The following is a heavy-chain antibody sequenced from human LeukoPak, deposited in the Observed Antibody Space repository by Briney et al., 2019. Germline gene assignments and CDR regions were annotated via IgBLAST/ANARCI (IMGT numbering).Heavy chain of an antibody. CDR1: GYTFTSYD. J-gene: IGHJ6*03. D-gene: IGHD1-26*01. Sequence: ASVKVSCKASGYTFTSYDINWVRQATGQGLEWMGWMNPNSGNTGYAQKFQGRVTITRNTSISTAYMELSSLRSGDTAVYYCARGRQILVEVRLRDYYYMDVWGKGTTVTVSS. CDR3: ARGRQILVEVRLRDYYYMDV. V-gene: IGHV1-8*03. CDR2: MNPNSGNT.